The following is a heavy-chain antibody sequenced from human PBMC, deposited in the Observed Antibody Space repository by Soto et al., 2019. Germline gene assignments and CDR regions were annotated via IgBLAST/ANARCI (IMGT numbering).Heavy chain of an antibody. CDR2: INSDGSST. J-gene: IGHJ6*02. D-gene: IGHD3-16*02. CDR1: GFTFSSYW. Sequence: GGSLRLSCAASGFTFSSYWMHWVRQAPGRGLVWVSRINSDGSSTSYADSVKGRFTISRDNAKNTLYLQMNSLRAEDTAVYYCARTPRDDYVWGSYRHYYGMDVWGQGTTVTVSS. V-gene: IGHV3-74*01. CDR3: ARTPRDDYVWGSYRHYYGMDV.